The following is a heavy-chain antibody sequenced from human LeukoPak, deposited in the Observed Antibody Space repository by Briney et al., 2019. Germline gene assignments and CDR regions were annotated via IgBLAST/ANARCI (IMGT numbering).Heavy chain of an antibody. J-gene: IGHJ6*02. V-gene: IGHV3-30*18. D-gene: IGHD1-26*01. Sequence: GGSLRLSCAASGFTFSSYGMHWVRQAPGKGLEWVAVISYDGSNKYYADSVKGRFTISRDNSKNTLYLQMNSLRAEDTAVYYCAKDRSGGRQGYYYGMDVWGQGTTVTVSS. CDR2: ISYDGSNK. CDR1: GFTFSSYG. CDR3: AKDRSGGRQGYYYGMDV.